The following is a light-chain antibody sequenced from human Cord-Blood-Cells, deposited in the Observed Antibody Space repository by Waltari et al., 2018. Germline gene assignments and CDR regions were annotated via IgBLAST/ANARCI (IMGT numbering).Light chain of an antibody. CDR3: SSYAGSNNFV. CDR2: EVS. V-gene: IGLV2-8*01. Sequence: QSALTQPPSASGSPGQSVTISCTGTSSDVGGYNYVSWYQQHPGQAPKRMIYEVSKRPSGVPDRFAGSKSGNTASLTVSGLQAEDEADYYCSSYAGSNNFVFGTGTKVTVL. CDR1: SSDVGGYNY. J-gene: IGLJ1*01.